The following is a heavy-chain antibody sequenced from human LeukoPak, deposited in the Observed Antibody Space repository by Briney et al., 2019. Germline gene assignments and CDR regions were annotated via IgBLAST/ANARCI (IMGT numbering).Heavy chain of an antibody. J-gene: IGHJ4*02. CDR1: GGSFSGYY. CDR3: ARLVPAVGGVDY. D-gene: IGHD2-2*01. Sequence: SETLSLTCAVYGGSFSGYYWSWIRQPPGKGLEWIGAINHSGSTNYNPSLKSRVTISVDTSKNQFSLKLSSVTAADTAVYYCARLVPAVGGVDYWGQGTLVTVSS. CDR2: INHSGST. V-gene: IGHV4-34*01.